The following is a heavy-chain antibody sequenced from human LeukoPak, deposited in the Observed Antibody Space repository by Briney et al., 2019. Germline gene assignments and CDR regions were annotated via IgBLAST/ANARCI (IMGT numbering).Heavy chain of an antibody. J-gene: IGHJ5*02. V-gene: IGHV3-66*02. CDR3: ARDRAEGKTWVEFDP. CDR2: IYSDGVT. Sequence: GGSLRLSCAASGFIFNSYAMSGVRQAPGKGLPWVSLIYSDGVTQYADSVKGRFTISRDSSKNTLYLQMNSLRDEDTAVYFCARDRAEGKTWVEFDPWGQGTLVTVSS. CDR1: GFIFNSYA.